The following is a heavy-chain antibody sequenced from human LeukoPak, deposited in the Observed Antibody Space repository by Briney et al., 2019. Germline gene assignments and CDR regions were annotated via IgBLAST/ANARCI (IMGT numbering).Heavy chain of an antibody. D-gene: IGHD2-15*01. CDR3: AKDSIVVVVELDY. Sequence: GGSLRLSCAASGFTFSSYGMHWVRQAPGKGLEWVAVISYDGSNKYYADSVKGRFTISRDNSKNTLYLQMNSLRAEDTAVYYCAKDSIVVVVELDYWGQGTLVPSPQ. J-gene: IGHJ4*02. CDR1: GFTFSSYG. V-gene: IGHV3-30*18. CDR2: ISYDGSNK.